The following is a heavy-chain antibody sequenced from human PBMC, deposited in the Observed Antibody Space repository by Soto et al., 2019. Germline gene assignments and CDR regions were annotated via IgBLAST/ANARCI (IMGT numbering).Heavy chain of an antibody. V-gene: IGHV3-21*01. CDR1: GFTFSSYS. Sequence: GGSLRLSCAASGFTFSSYSMNWVRQAPGKGLEWVSSISSSSSYIYYADSVKGRFTISRDNAKNSLYLQMNSLRAEDTAVYYCARDIVVVVAAMIDYWGQGTLVTVSS. CDR2: ISSSSSYI. D-gene: IGHD2-15*01. J-gene: IGHJ4*02. CDR3: ARDIVVVVAAMIDY.